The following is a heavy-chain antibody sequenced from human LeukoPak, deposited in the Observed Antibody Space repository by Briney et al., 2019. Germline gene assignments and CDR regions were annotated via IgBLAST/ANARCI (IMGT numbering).Heavy chain of an antibody. CDR3: ARGPWGYCSSTTCPNWFDP. D-gene: IGHD2-2*01. J-gene: IGHJ5*02. CDR2: INHSGSN. V-gene: IGHV4-34*01. CDR1: GGSFSGYY. Sequence: SETLSLTCAVYGGSFSGYYWSWIRQPPGKGLEWIGEINHSGSNNYNPSLKSRVTITVDTSKNQLSLKLGSVTAADTAVYYCARGPWGYCSSTTCPNWFDPWGQGTLVTVSS.